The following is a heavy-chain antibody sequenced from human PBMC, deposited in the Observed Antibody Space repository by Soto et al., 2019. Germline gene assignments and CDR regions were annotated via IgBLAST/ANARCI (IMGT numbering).Heavy chain of an antibody. J-gene: IGHJ4*02. CDR2: MNPNSGNT. D-gene: IGHD1-20*01. Sequence: QVQLVQSGAEVKKPGASVKVSCKASGYTFTSYDINWVRQATGQGLEWMGWMNPNSGNTGYAQKFQGRVTMTRNTSLRTAYMELSSLRSEDTAVYYCARQYNGREGKYWFDYCGQGTLVTVSS. CDR3: ARQYNGREGKYWFDY. CDR1: GYTFTSYD. V-gene: IGHV1-8*01.